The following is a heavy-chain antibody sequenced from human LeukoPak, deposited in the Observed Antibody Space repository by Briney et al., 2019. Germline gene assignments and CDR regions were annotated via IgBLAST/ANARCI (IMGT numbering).Heavy chain of an antibody. CDR2: IYTSGST. Sequence: PSETLSLTCTVSGGSISSYYWSWIRQPAGKGVEWIGRIYTSGSTNYNPSLKSRVTMSVDTSKNQFSLKLSSVTAADTAVYYCARDTRSYYYDSSGNGFDYWGQGTLVTVSS. J-gene: IGHJ4*02. D-gene: IGHD3-22*01. V-gene: IGHV4-4*07. CDR1: GGSISSYY. CDR3: ARDTRSYYYDSSGNGFDY.